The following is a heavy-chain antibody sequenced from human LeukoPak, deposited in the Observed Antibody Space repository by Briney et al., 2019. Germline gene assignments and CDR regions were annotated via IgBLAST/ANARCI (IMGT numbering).Heavy chain of an antibody. CDR3: ALLDSSSWYGAFDY. V-gene: IGHV3-11*01. J-gene: IGHJ4*02. CDR1: GFTFSDYY. CDR2: ISSSGSTI. D-gene: IGHD6-13*01. Sequence: GGSLRLSCAASGFTFSDYYMSWIRQAPGKELEWVSYISSSGSTIYYADSVKGRFTISRDNAKNSLYLQMNSLRAEDTAVYYCALLDSSSWYGAFDYWGQGTLVTVSS.